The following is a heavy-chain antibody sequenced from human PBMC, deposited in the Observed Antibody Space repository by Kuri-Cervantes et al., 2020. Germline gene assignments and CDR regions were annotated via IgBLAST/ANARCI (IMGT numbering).Heavy chain of an antibody. CDR1: GFTFSDYY. CDR3: AKNIGRYFDWLLVGGMDV. Sequence: GESLKISCAASGFTFSDYYMSWIRQAPGKGLEWVSYISSSGSTIYYADSVKGRFTISRDNAKNSLYLQMNSLRAEDTALYYCAKNIGRYFDWLLVGGMDVWGQGTTVTVSS. CDR2: ISSSGSTI. J-gene: IGHJ6*02. D-gene: IGHD3-9*01. V-gene: IGHV3-11*01.